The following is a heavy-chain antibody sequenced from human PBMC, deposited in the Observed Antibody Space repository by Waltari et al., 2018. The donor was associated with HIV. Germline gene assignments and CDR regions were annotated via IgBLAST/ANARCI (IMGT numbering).Heavy chain of an antibody. Sequence: GLEWMGGIIPIFPTPNYAQKFQGRVTITADESTSTAYMELSSLRSEDTAVYYCARGVRGTDFDYWGQGTLVTVSS. CDR2: IIPIFPTP. V-gene: IGHV1-69*01. CDR3: ARGVRGTDFDY. D-gene: IGHD3-10*01. J-gene: IGHJ4*02.